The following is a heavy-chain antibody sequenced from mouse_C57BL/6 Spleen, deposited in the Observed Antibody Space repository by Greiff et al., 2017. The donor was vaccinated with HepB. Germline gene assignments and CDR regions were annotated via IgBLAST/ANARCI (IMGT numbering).Heavy chain of an antibody. CDR1: GYAFSSSW. CDR2: IYPGDGDT. CDR3: ARWVYYDYDGAMDY. Sequence: QVQLQQSGPELVKPGASVKISCKASGYAFSSSWMNWVKQRPGKGLEWIGRIYPGDGDTNYNGKFKGKATLTADKSSSTAYMQLSSLTSEDSAVYFCARWVYYDYDGAMDYWGQGTSVTVSS. D-gene: IGHD2-4*01. J-gene: IGHJ4*01. V-gene: IGHV1-82*01.